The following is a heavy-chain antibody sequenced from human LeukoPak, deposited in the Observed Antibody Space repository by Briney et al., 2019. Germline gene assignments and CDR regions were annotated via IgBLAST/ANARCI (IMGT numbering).Heavy chain of an antibody. J-gene: IGHJ5*01. V-gene: IGHV4-59*01. Sequence: PSETLSLTCSVSGDSICSYYWTWIRQSAGKGLEWIGYIFYSGSTNYSPSLKCRVTISVDTSNNQFSLQLRSVTAADTAIYYCARGRARDGSFPWLDSWGQGTLVTVSS. CDR1: GDSICSYY. D-gene: IGHD3-10*01. CDR2: IFYSGST. CDR3: ARGRARDGSFPWLDS.